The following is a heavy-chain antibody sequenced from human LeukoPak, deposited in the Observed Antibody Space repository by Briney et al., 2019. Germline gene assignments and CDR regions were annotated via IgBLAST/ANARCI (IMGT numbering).Heavy chain of an antibody. J-gene: IGHJ5*02. D-gene: IGHD3-22*01. Sequence: SVKVSCKASGCTFSSYAISWVRQAPGQGLEWMGRIIPILGIANYAQKFQGRVTITADKSTSTAYMELSSLRSEDTAVYYCARDYYDSSGYYYWFDPWGQGTLVTVSS. CDR3: ARDYYDSSGYYYWFDP. V-gene: IGHV1-69*04. CDR1: GCTFSSYA. CDR2: IIPILGIA.